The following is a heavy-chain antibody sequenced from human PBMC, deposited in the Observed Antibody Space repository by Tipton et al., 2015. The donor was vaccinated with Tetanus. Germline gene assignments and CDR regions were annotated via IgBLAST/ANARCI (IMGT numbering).Heavy chain of an antibody. CDR1: GFTFSDHY. Sequence: SLRLSCVASGFTFSDHYMDWVRQAPGKGLEWVGRGRNKANSYTTEYAASVKGRFTISRDDSKKSLYLQMNSLKSEDTAVYYCTRGGCDYFPGRYYQPMDVWGPGTTVTVSS. D-gene: IGHD1-26*01. J-gene: IGHJ6*02. CDR2: GRNKANSYTT. CDR3: TRGGCDYFPGRYYQPMDV. V-gene: IGHV3-72*01.